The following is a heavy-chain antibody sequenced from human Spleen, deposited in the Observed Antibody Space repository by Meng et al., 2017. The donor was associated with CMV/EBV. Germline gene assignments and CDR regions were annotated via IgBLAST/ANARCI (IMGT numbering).Heavy chain of an antibody. CDR3: AKNRGFVVVPAAIDY. J-gene: IGHJ4*02. V-gene: IGHV3-30*02. Sequence: GESLKISCAASGFTFSSYGMHWVRQAPGKGLEWVAFIRYDGSNKYYADSVKGRFTISRDNSKNTLYLQMNSLRAEDTAVYYCAKNRGFVVVPAAIDYWGQGTLVTVSS. CDR1: GFTFSSYG. CDR2: IRYDGSNK. D-gene: IGHD2-2*01.